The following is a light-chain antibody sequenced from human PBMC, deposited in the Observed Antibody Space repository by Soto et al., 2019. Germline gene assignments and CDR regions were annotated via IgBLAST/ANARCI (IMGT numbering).Light chain of an antibody. J-gene: IGKJ4*01. CDR2: ITS. CDR1: QSVIKS. Sequence: DIQMTQSPSSLSASVGDRITITCRASQSVIKSVNWYQQKPGKAPKLLMYITSTFQSGVPSRFSGSGSATDFPLTISSLQPEDFATYYCQQSHTTPTFGGGTKVEIK. CDR3: QQSHTTPT. V-gene: IGKV1-39*01.